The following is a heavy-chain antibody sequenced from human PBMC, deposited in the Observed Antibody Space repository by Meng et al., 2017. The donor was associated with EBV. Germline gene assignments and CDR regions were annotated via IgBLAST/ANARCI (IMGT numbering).Heavy chain of an antibody. V-gene: IGHV4-39*01. CDR1: GDSISSRSYY. Sequence: QLQLHQSGPGLVKRSETLSLTCTVAGDSISSRSYYWGGIRQSPGKGLEWIGNVYYSGNSYYNPSLKSRVTISVDTSKNQFYLKLISVTAADTAVYFCARVSFYDYWSGYSFNWFDPRGQGTLVTVSS. J-gene: IGHJ5*02. D-gene: IGHD3-3*01. CDR3: ARVSFYDYWSGYSFNWFDP. CDR2: VYYSGNS.